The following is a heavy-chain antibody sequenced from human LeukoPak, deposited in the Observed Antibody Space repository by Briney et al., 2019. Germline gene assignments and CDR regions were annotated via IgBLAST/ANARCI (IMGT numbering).Heavy chain of an antibody. Sequence: GGSLTLSCAASGFTFSDYYMSWIRQAPGKGLVGVSYISSSSSYTNYADSVKGRFTISRDNAKNSLYLQMNSLRAEDTAVYYCASDCVYYGSGSALFDPWGQGTLVTVSS. CDR3: ASDCVYYGSGSALFDP. D-gene: IGHD3-10*01. V-gene: IGHV3-11*06. CDR2: ISSSSSYT. J-gene: IGHJ5*02. CDR1: GFTFSDYY.